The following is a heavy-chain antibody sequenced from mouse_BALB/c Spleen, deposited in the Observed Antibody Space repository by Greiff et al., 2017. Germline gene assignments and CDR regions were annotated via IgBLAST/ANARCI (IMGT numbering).Heavy chain of an antibody. Sequence: VQLQQSGAELVRSGASVKLSCTASGFTIKDYYMHWVKQRPEQGLEWIGWIDPENGDTEYAPKFQGKATMTADTSSNTAYLQLSSLTSEDTAVYYCNVIYDGYSFDYWGQGTTLTVSS. CDR3: NVIYDGYSFDY. V-gene: IGHV14-4*02. J-gene: IGHJ2*01. CDR1: GFTIKDYY. CDR2: IDPENGDT. D-gene: IGHD2-3*01.